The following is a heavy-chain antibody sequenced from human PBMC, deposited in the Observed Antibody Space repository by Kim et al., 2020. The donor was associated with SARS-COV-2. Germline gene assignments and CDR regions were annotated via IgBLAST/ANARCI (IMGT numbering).Heavy chain of an antibody. CDR3: ARTYYYGSGSYYNPFDY. Sequence: VKGRFTISRDNSKNTLYLQMNSLRAEDTAVYYCARTYYYGSGSYYNPFDYWGQGTLVTVSS. J-gene: IGHJ4*02. D-gene: IGHD3-10*01. V-gene: IGHV3-30*07.